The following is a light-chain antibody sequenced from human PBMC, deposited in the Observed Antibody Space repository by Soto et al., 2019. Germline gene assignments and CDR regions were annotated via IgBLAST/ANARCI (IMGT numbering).Light chain of an antibody. CDR2: EVS. CDR1: SSDVGGYKY. J-gene: IGLJ1*01. V-gene: IGLV2-14*01. Sequence: QSALTQPASVSGSPGQSITISCTGTSSDVGGYKYVSWYQLHPGKAPKLMIYEVSNRPSGISNRFSASKSSNTASLTISGLQAEDEADYYCFSYTSSTAYVFGTGTKVTVL. CDR3: FSYTSSTAYV.